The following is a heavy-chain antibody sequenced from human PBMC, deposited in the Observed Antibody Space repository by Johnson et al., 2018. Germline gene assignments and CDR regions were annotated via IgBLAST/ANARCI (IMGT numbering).Heavy chain of an antibody. V-gene: IGHV3-9*01. J-gene: IGHJ1*01. CDR2: ISWNSRNI. CDR1: GFTLDDYA. CDR3: VRCLWFGELLEYFQH. D-gene: IGHD3-10*01. Sequence: VQLVQSGGGLVQPGRSLRLSCAASGFTLDDYAMHWVRQVPGKGLEWVSGISWNSRNIDYADSVKGRFTISRDNAKNSVSLQMDRLRTEDTALYYCVRCLWFGELLEYFQHWGQGTPVTVAA.